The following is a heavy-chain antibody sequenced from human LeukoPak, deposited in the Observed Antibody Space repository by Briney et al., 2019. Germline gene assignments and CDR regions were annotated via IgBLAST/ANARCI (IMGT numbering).Heavy chain of an antibody. CDR2: ISYDGSNK. J-gene: IGHJ4*02. CDR3: AKEYGRWLQLSTFDY. Sequence: PGGSLRLSCAASGFTFSSYGMHWVRQAPGKGLEWVAVISYDGSNKYYADSVKGRFTISRDNSKNTLYLQMNSLRAEDTAVYYCAKEYGRWLQLSTFDYWGQGTLVTVSS. V-gene: IGHV3-30*18. D-gene: IGHD5-24*01. CDR1: GFTFSSYG.